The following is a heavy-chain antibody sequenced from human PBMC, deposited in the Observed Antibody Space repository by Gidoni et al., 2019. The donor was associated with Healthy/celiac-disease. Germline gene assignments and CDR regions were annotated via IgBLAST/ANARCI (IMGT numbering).Heavy chain of an antibody. J-gene: IGHJ4*02. CDR1: GFSLSTSGVG. D-gene: IGHD3-10*01. CDR2: IYWDDDK. Sequence: QITLTESAPTLVTPTQTLTLPCTFSGFSLSTSGVGVGWIRQPPGKAREWLALIYWDDDKRYSPSLKSRLTITKDTSKNQVVRTMTNMDPVDTATYYGAHRPGGRGVIYFDYWGQGTLVTVSS. V-gene: IGHV2-5*02. CDR3: AHRPGGRGVIYFDY.